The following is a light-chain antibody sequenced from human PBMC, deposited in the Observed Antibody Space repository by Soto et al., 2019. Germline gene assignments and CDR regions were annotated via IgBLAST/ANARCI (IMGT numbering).Light chain of an antibody. CDR2: KAS. CDR3: QHYNSYSEA. V-gene: IGKV1-5*03. Sequence: DIQMTQSTATLSASLGDRVTITWGASQSISSWLAWYQQKPGKAPKLLIYKASTLKSGVPSRFSGSLYGTEFTLTISSLQTDDFATYYCQHYNSYSEAFGQGTKVDIK. J-gene: IGKJ1*01. CDR1: QSISSW.